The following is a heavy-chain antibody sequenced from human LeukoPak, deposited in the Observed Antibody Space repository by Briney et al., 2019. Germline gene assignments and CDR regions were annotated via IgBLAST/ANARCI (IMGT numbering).Heavy chain of an antibody. Sequence: GGSLRLSCVASGFSISSYALAWVRQTPGKGLQWVSAVTGGGDGTHYIDSVKGRFTISRDNSKNTIYLQMNSLRAEDTAIYFCGSDPNGDYVGALGYWGRGTLVTVSS. J-gene: IGHJ4*01. D-gene: IGHD2-8*01. CDR3: GSDPNGDYVGALGY. CDR2: VTGGGDGT. V-gene: IGHV3-23*01. CDR1: GFSISSYA.